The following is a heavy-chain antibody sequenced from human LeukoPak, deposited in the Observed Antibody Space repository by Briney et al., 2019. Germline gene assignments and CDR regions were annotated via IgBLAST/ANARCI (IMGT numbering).Heavy chain of an antibody. V-gene: IGHV1-69*13. J-gene: IGHJ4*02. D-gene: IGHD3-9*01. CDR1: GGTFSSYA. CDR3: ARTYYDILTGYAAWYFDY. Sequence: ASVKVSCKASGGTFSSYAISWVRQAPGQGLEWTGGIIPIFGTANYAQKFQGRVTITADESTSTAYMELSSLRSEDTAVYYCARTYYDILTGYAAWYFDYWGQGTLVTVSS. CDR2: IIPIFGTA.